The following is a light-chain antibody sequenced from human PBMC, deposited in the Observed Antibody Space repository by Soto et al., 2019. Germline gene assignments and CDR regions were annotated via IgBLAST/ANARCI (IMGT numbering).Light chain of an antibody. CDR1: SSNSGAGHD. V-gene: IGLV1-40*01. Sequence: QSVLTQPPSVSGAPGQSVTISCTGSSSNSGAGHDVHWYQQFPGTAPKVLIYGNSNRPSGVPDRFSGSKSGTSASLAITGLQAEDEADYYCQSYDNSLSGSNVFGTGTKLTVL. J-gene: IGLJ1*01. CDR3: QSYDNSLSGSNV. CDR2: GNS.